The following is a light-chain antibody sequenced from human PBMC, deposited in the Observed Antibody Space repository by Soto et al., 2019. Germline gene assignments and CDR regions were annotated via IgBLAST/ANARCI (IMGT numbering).Light chain of an antibody. CDR2: EDT. CDR1: SSDVGSYNL. V-gene: IGLV2-23*01. J-gene: IGLJ2*01. CDR3: CLHAGSSTWDVV. Sequence: QSALTQPASVSGAPGQSITISCTGTSSDVGSYNLVSWYQQHPGKAPKLMIYEDTKRPSGVSNRFSGSKSGNTASLTISGLQAEDEADYYCCLHAGSSTWDVVFGGGTKVTVL.